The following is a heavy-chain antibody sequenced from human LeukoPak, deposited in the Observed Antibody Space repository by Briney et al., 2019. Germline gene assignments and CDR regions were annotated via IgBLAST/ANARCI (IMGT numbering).Heavy chain of an antibody. CDR1: GFTFSSYA. CDR3: ARDRLFCSSTSCYPVYFQH. Sequence: GGSLRLSCAASGFTFSSYAMHWVRQAPGKGLEWVAVISYDGSNKYYADSVKGRFTISRDSSKNTLYLQMNSLRAEDTAVYYCARDRLFCSSTSCYPVYFQHWGQGTLVTVSS. V-gene: IGHV3-30-3*01. D-gene: IGHD2-2*01. J-gene: IGHJ1*01. CDR2: ISYDGSNK.